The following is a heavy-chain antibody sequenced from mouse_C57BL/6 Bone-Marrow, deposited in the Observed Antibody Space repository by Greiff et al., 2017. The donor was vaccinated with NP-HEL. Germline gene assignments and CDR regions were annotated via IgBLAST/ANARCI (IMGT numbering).Heavy chain of an antibody. D-gene: IGHD2-2*01. J-gene: IGHJ2*01. CDR1: GFSLTSYG. V-gene: IGHV2-2*01. Sequence: VKVVESGPGLVQPSQSLSITCTVSGFSLTSYGVHWVRQSPGKGLEWLGVIWSGGSTDYNAAFISRLSISKDNSKSQVFFKMNSLQADDTAIYYCARMEYGYDGCYFDYWGQGTTLTVSS. CDR3: ARMEYGYDGCYFDY. CDR2: IWSGGST.